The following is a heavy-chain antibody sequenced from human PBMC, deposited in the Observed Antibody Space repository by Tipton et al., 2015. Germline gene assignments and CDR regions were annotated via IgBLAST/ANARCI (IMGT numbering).Heavy chain of an antibody. V-gene: IGHV3-30*01. CDR1: GFTFSGYA. Sequence: RSLRLSCVVSGFTFSGYAMHWVRQAPGKGLEWVAVMSYDGSNVYYADSVKGRFTISRDNSKNTLNLQMNSLRVEDTAVYYCARDRGAVYGSGGYDAFDFWGQGTLVTVSS. CDR2: MSYDGSNV. D-gene: IGHD3-10*01. J-gene: IGHJ3*01. CDR3: ARDRGAVYGSGGYDAFDF.